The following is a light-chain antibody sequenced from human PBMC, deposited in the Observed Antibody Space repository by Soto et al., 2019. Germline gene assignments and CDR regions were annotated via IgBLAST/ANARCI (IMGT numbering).Light chain of an antibody. CDR2: END. V-gene: IGLV6-57*02. Sequence: NFMLTQPHSVSESPGKTVTISCTGSRGGVAANYVQWYQQRPGSAPTTVIYENDQRASGVPDSFSGSIDGSSSSAPLTISELKTEDEADYCCQSYDGYNPVFGAGTKLTVL. CDR3: QSYDGYNPV. J-gene: IGLJ3*02. CDR1: RGGVAANY.